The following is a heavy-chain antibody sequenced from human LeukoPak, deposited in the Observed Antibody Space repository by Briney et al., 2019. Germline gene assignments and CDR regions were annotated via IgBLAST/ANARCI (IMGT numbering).Heavy chain of an antibody. D-gene: IGHD3-16*02. V-gene: IGHV1-18*01. Sequence: ASVKVSRKASGYTFTSYGISWVRQAPGQGLEWMGWISAYNGNTNYAQKLQGRVIMTTDTSTSTAYMELRSLRSDDTAVYYCARAIYDYVWGSYRYDFDYWGQGTLVTVSS. CDR3: ARAIYDYVWGSYRYDFDY. CDR2: ISAYNGNT. J-gene: IGHJ4*02. CDR1: GYTFTSYG.